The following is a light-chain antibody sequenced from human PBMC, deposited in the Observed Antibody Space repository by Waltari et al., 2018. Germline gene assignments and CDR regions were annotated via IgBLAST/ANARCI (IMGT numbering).Light chain of an antibody. CDR2: DAS. CDR1: QSVSSY. J-gene: IGKJ1*01. CDR3: QQRSNWPPWT. Sequence: EIVLTQSPATLSLSPGERATLSCRASQSVSSYLAWYQQKPGQAPRLLIYDASNRVTGIPARFSGSGSGTDFTITISSLEPEDFAVYYCQQRSNWPPWTFGQGTKVEIK. V-gene: IGKV3-11*01.